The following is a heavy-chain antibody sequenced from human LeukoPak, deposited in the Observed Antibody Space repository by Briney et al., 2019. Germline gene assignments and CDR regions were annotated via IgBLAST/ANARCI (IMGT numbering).Heavy chain of an antibody. D-gene: IGHD2-15*01. CDR1: GYTFTGYY. V-gene: IGHV1-18*04. CDR2: ISAYNGNT. Sequence: ASVKVSCKASGYTFTGYYMHWVRQAPGQGLEWMGWISAYNGNTNYAQKLQGRVTMTTDTSTSTAYMELRSLRSDDTAVYYCARDRPLISTDYYYGMDVWGQGTTVTVSS. CDR3: ARDRPLISTDYYYGMDV. J-gene: IGHJ6*02.